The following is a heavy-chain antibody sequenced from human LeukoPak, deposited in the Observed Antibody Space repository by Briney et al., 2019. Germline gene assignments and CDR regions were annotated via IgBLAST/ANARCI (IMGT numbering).Heavy chain of an antibody. CDR1: GFTFSSYS. D-gene: IGHD3-22*01. CDR3: ARDLISDYYDSSGYYGPFDY. Sequence: PGGSLRLSCAASGFTFSSYSMNWVRQAPGKGLEWVSSISSSSSYIYYADSVEGRFTISRGNAKNSLYLQMNSLRAEDTAVYYCARDLISDYYDSSGYYGPFDYWGQGTLVTVSS. V-gene: IGHV3-21*01. CDR2: ISSSSSYI. J-gene: IGHJ4*02.